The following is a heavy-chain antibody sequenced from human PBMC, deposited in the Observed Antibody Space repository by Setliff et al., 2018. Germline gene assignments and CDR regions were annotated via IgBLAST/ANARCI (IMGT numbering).Heavy chain of an antibody. J-gene: IGHJ4*02. CDR2: IYSSGNT. Sequence: SETLSLTCTVSGDSIRSSRYYWGWIRQPPGKGLEWIGSIYSSGNTYYNPSLKRRVTISVDTTKNQFSLQLNSVTAADTAVYFCARHLLVQGTYHFDYWGQGSPVTVSS. CDR1: GDSIRSSRYY. D-gene: IGHD3-10*01. CDR3: ARHLLVQGTYHFDY. V-gene: IGHV4-39*01.